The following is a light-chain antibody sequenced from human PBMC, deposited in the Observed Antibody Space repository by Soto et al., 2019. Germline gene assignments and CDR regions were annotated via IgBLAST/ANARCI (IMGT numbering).Light chain of an antibody. Sequence: AIQMTQSPSSLSASVGDRVTITCRASQGIRNDLGRYQQKPGKAPKLLIYAASSLQSGVPSRFSGSGSGTDFTITLIILQPEDFATYYCLRVYNYLFGQGTRLEIK. CDR2: AAS. V-gene: IGKV1-6*01. CDR1: QGIRND. CDR3: LRVYNYL. J-gene: IGKJ5*01.